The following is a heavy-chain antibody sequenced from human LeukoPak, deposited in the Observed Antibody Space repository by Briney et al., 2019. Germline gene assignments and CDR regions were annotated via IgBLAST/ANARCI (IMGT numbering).Heavy chain of an antibody. CDR2: ISAYNGNT. D-gene: IGHD5-18*01. V-gene: IGHV1-18*01. J-gene: IGHJ4*02. Sequence: GASVKVSCKASGYTFTSYGISWVRQAPGQGLEWMGWISAYNGNTNYAQKLQGRVTMTTDTSTSTAYMELRSLRSDDTAVYYCARRWEGQWSPDTAMTPEDYWGQGTLVTVSS. CDR1: GYTFTSYG. CDR3: ARRWEGQWSPDTAMTPEDY.